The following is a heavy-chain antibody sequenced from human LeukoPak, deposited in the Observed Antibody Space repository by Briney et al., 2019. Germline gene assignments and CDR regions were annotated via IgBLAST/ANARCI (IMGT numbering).Heavy chain of an antibody. CDR3: TTDLENYDILTGYYAAYGMDV. J-gene: IGHJ6*02. CDR2: IKSKTDDGTT. D-gene: IGHD3-9*01. V-gene: IGHV3-15*01. Sequence: GVSLRLSCAASGFSFSNAWMSWVRQAPGKGLEWVGRIKSKTDDGTTDYAAPVKGRFTISRDDSKNTLYLQMNSLKTEDTAVYYCTTDLENYDILTGYYAAYGMDVWGQGTTVTVSS. CDR1: GFSFSNAW.